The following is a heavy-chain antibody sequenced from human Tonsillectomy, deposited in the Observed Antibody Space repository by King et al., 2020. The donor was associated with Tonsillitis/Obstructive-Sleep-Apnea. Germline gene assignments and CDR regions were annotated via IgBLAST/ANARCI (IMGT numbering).Heavy chain of an antibody. Sequence: VQLVESGGGLVQPGGSLRLSCAASGFTFSSYAMSWVRQAPGKGLEWVSAISGSGGSTYYADSVKGRFTITRDNSKNTLYLQMNSLRAEDTAVYYCANRCSSTSCYEYYWGQGTLVTVSS. CDR2: ISGSGGST. CDR1: GFTFSSYA. CDR3: ANRCSSTSCYEYY. V-gene: IGHV3-23*04. J-gene: IGHJ4*02. D-gene: IGHD2-2*01.